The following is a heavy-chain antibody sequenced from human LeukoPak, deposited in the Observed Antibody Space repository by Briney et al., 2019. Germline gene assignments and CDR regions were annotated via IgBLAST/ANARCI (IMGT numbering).Heavy chain of an antibody. V-gene: IGHV4-59*01. J-gene: IGHJ6*03. CDR1: GGSISCYY. CDR2: IYYSGST. CDR3: ARDAHDDYGDPSHYMDV. D-gene: IGHD4-17*01. Sequence: NPSETLSLTCTVSGGSISCYYWSWLRQPPGKGLEWIGYIYYSGSTNYNPSLKSRVPISVDTSKTQFSLKLSSVTAADTAVYYCARDAHDDYGDPSHYMDVWGKGTTVTVSS.